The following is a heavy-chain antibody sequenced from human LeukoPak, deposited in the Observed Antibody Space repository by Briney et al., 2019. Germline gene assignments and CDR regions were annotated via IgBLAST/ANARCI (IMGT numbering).Heavy chain of an antibody. D-gene: IGHD3-3*01. CDR3: ARVPYDFWSGYHQGYYYYMDV. V-gene: IGHV3-21*05. J-gene: IGHJ6*03. CDR1: GFTFSSYS. CDR2: ISSSSSYI. Sequence: GGSLRLSCAASGFTFSSYSMNWVRQAPGKGLEWVSYISSSSSYIYYADSVKGRFTISRDNAKNSLYLQMNSLRAEDTAVYYCARVPYDFWSGYHQGYYYYMDVWGKGTTVTVSS.